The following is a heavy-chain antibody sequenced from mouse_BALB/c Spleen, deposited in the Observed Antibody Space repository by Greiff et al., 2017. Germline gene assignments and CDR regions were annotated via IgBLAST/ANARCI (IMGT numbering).Heavy chain of an antibody. CDR1: GFTFNTYA. V-gene: IGHV10-1*02. J-gene: IGHJ4*01. Sequence: EVQVVESGGGLVQPKGSLKLSCAASGFTFNTYAMNWVRQAPGKGLEWVARIRSKSNNYATYYADSVKDRFTISRDDSQSMLYLQMNNLKTEDTAMYYCVRHLYGWEAMDYWGQGTSVTVSS. CDR3: VRHLYGWEAMDY. CDR2: IRSKSNNYAT. D-gene: IGHD2-2*01.